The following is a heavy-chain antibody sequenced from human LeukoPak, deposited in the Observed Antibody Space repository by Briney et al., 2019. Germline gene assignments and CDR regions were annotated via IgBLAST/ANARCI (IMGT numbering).Heavy chain of an antibody. Sequence: ASVKVSCKASGGTFSSYAISWVRQAPGQGLEWMGGIIPIFGTANYAQKFQGRVTITADESTSTAYMELSSLRSEDTAIYYCVRERPTYGLDALDVWGHGTMVTVSS. CDR2: IIPIFGTA. V-gene: IGHV1-69*13. CDR1: GGTFSSYA. CDR3: VRERPTYGLDALDV. J-gene: IGHJ3*01. D-gene: IGHD3-10*01.